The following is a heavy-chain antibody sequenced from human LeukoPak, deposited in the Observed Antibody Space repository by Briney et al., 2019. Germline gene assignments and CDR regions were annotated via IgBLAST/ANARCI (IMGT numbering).Heavy chain of an antibody. CDR3: ARTLAGTRNAFDI. V-gene: IGHV3-74*01. D-gene: IGHD6-19*01. CDR2: INDDGSST. Sequence: GGSLRLSCATSGFTFSSSWMHWVRQAPGKGLVWVSRINDDGSSTNYADSVKGRFTISRDNAKNTLYLQTNSLRAEDTAVYYCARTLAGTRNAFDIWGQGTMVTVSS. CDR1: GFTFSSSW. J-gene: IGHJ3*02.